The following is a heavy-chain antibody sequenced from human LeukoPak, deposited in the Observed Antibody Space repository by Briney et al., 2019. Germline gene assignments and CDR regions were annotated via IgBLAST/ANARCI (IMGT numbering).Heavy chain of an antibody. CDR1: GFTFSSYS. V-gene: IGHV3-21*01. CDR3: ARTSEQWLDTGYNWFDP. D-gene: IGHD6-19*01. CDR2: ISSSSSYI. Sequence: GGSLRRSCAASGFTFSSYSMNWVREAPGKGLEWVSSISSSSSYIYYADSVKGRFTISRDNAKNSLYLQMNSLRAEDTAVYYCARTSEQWLDTGYNWFDPWGQGTLVTVSS. J-gene: IGHJ5*02.